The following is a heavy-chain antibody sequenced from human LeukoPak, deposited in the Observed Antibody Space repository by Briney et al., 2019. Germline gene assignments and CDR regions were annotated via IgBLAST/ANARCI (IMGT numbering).Heavy chain of an antibody. J-gene: IGHJ4*02. V-gene: IGHV1-2*02. CDR3: ARGGWSGYSYGSEPEKYFDY. Sequence: ASVRVSCKASGYTFTGCYIHWMRQAPGQGLEWMGWINPNSGGTNDAQKFQGRVTTTTDTSISTAYMELSRLRSDDTALYYCARGGWSGYSYGSEPEKYFDYWGQGTLVTVSS. D-gene: IGHD5-18*01. CDR1: GYTFTGCY. CDR2: INPNSGGT.